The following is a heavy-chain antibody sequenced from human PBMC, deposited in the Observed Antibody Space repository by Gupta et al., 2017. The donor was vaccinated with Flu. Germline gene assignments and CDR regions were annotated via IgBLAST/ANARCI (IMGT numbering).Heavy chain of an antibody. CDR3: ARFGVALDGTKYDAFDI. CDR2: ISGSKGNT. CDR1: AYPFTSFG. J-gene: IGHJ3*02. V-gene: IGHV1-18*01. Sequence: QGHLLQSGAAVKKPEASVKVPCKASAYPFTSFGISGVRQAPGQGLEWMGWISGSKGNTNSEQKPQGIVTMTTATSTSTADMALRSLTSADTAVYYCARFGVALDGTKYDAFDIWGQGTMVTVSS. D-gene: IGHD6-19*01.